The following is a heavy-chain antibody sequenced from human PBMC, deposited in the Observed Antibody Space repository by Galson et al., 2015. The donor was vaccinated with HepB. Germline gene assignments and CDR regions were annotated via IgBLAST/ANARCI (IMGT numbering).Heavy chain of an antibody. J-gene: IGHJ4*02. D-gene: IGHD6-13*01. CDR2: IHSGGAT. V-gene: IGHV3-53*01. CDR3: ARGYSNNWYSGLGY. CDR1: GFTFNNHA. Sequence: LRLSCAASGFTFNNHATNWVRQAPGKGLEWVSVIHSGGATYFADSVKGRFTVSRDTSKNTLYLQMNSLRAEDTAVYFCARGYSNNWYSGLGYWGQGALVTVSS.